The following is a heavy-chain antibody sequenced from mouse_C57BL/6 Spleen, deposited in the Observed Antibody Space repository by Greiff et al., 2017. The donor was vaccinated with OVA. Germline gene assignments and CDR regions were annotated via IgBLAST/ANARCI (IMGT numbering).Heavy chain of an antibody. D-gene: IGHD1-3*01. CDR2: ISYSGST. CDR3: ARDSSYYFDY. Sequence: EVKLVESGPGMVKPSQSLSLTCTVIGYSITSGYDWHWIRHFPGNKLEWMGYISYSGSTNYNPSLKSRISITHDTSKNHFFLKLNSVTTEDTATYYCARDSSYYFDYWGQGTTLTVSS. J-gene: IGHJ2*01. CDR1: GYSITSGYD. V-gene: IGHV3-1*01.